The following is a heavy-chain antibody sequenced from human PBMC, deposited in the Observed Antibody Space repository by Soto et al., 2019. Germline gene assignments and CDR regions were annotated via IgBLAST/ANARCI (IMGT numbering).Heavy chain of an antibody. V-gene: IGHV3-23*01. Sequence: EVQLLESGGGLVQPGGSLRLSCAASGFTFSSYGMSWVRQAPGKGLEWVSSISGSDGNTYYADSVKGRFTISRDNFKNTLYLQMNSLRAEDTVVYYCARNQWELLNWGQGTLVTVSS. D-gene: IGHD1-26*01. CDR2: ISGSDGNT. CDR3: ARNQWELLN. J-gene: IGHJ4*02. CDR1: GFTFSSYG.